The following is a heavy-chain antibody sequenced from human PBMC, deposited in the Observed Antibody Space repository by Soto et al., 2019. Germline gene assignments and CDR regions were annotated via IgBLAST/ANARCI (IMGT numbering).Heavy chain of an antibody. CDR1: GFTFSSYS. Sequence: PGGSLRLSCAASGFTFSSYSMNWVRQAPGKGLEWVSYISSSSSTIYYADSVKGRFAISRDNAKNSLYLQMNSLRAEDTAVYYCARVWANSGYYVAYDYWGQGTRVTVSS. CDR3: ARVWANSGYYVAYDY. D-gene: IGHD3-22*01. J-gene: IGHJ4*02. CDR2: ISSSSSTI. V-gene: IGHV3-48*01.